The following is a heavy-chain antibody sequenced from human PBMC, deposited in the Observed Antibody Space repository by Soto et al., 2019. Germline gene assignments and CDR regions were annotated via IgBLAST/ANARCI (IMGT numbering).Heavy chain of an antibody. CDR2: IKSKYDGETT. CDR3: ATGGYYIDY. D-gene: IGHD2-15*01. Sequence: PGGSLRLSCAGSGFIFSNAWMNWVRQAPGKGLEWVGRIKSKYDGETTEYAAPVKGRFFISRDDSKNTVYLQMNSLKSDDTAVYYCATGGYYIDYWGQGTRVTVSS. V-gene: IGHV3-15*07. CDR1: GFIFSNAW. J-gene: IGHJ4*02.